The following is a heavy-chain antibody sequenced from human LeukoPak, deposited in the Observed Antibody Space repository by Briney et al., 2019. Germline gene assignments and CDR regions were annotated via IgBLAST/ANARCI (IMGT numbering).Heavy chain of an antibody. CDR2: IYYSGST. Sequence: SETLSLTCTVSGDSISSYYWSWIRQPPGKGLEWIGYIYYSGSTNYNPSLKSRVTISVDTSKNQFSLKLSSVTAADTAVYYCARVGGGLRGPYYYYYMDVWGKGTTVTVSS. D-gene: IGHD4-17*01. CDR1: GDSISSYY. CDR3: ARVGGGLRGPYYYYYMDV. J-gene: IGHJ6*03. V-gene: IGHV4-59*01.